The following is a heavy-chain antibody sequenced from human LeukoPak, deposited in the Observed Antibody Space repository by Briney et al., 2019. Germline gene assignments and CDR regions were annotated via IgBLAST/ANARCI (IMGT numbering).Heavy chain of an antibody. V-gene: IGHV3-11*04. D-gene: IGHD3-10*01. CDR3: ARVFYGSGSYYYYMDV. J-gene: IGHJ6*03. Sequence: PGGSLRLSCAASGFTFSDFYMSWIRQAPGKGLEWVSYISSSGRTIYYADSVKGRFTISRDNAKNSLYLQMNSLRAEDTAVYYCARVFYGSGSYYYYMDVWGKGTTVTVSS. CDR2: ISSSGRTI. CDR1: GFTFSDFY.